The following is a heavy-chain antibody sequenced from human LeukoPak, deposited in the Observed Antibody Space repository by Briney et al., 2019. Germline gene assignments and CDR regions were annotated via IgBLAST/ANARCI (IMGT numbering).Heavy chain of an antibody. J-gene: IGHJ5*01. V-gene: IGHV3-21*06. CDR1: GFTFSSHT. CDR2: VSSNVNKM. CDR3: TRELLSLHQGLDS. Sequence: GGSLGLSCAASGFTFSSHTMNWVRQAPGKGLEWVACVSSNVNKMYYAESVRGRFTVSRDNAGNSLSLQMVSLRAEDTAVYYCTRELLSLHQGLDSWGQGTLVTVSS. D-gene: IGHD2/OR15-2a*01.